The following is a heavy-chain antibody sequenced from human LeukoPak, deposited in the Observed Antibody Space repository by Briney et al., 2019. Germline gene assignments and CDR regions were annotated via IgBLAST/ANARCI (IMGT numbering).Heavy chain of an antibody. Sequence: TGRSLRLSCTTTGFIFGDYAMSWVRQAPGKGLEWASLIRGRVYRATTEYAASVKGRFAMSRDDSKSIAYLQMNSLKSEDTAMYYCSRERAGVFQYWGEGILVTASS. CDR2: IRGRVYRATT. CDR3: SRERAGVFQY. CDR1: GFIFGDYA. J-gene: IGHJ4*02. V-gene: IGHV3-49*04.